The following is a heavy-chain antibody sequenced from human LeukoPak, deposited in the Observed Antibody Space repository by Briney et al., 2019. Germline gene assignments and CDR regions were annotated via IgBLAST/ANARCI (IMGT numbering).Heavy chain of an antibody. CDR3: AIDQPVAGVSNFDS. D-gene: IGHD6-19*01. J-gene: IGHJ4*02. CDR1: GYTFTRYA. Sequence: ASVKVSCKASGYTFTRYAMNWLRQAPGQGLEWMGWINPNTGNPTYAEAFTGRFVFSLDTSVSTAYLQISSLNTEDTAVYYCAIDQPVAGVSNFDSWGQGTLVTVSS. CDR2: INPNTGNP. V-gene: IGHV7-4-1*02.